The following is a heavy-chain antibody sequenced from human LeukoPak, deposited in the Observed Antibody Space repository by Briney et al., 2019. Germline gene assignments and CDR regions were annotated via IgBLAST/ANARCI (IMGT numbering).Heavy chain of an antibody. CDR1: GGSVSSRSYY. V-gene: IGHV4-61*01. Sequence: SSETLSLTCSVSGGSVSSRSYYWSWIRQPPGKGLEWIGYIYYSGSTNYNPSLKSRVTISVDTSKNQFSLKLSSVTAADTAVYYCARDNTCYYGSGSYPLRDNWFDPWGQGTLVTVSS. CDR2: IYYSGST. CDR3: ARDNTCYYGSGSYPLRDNWFDP. D-gene: IGHD3-10*01. J-gene: IGHJ5*02.